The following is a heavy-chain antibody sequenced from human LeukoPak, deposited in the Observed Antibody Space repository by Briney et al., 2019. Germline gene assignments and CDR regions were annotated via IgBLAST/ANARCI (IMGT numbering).Heavy chain of an antibody. Sequence: RGSLRLSCAASGFTFSSYAMHWVRQAPGKGLEWVAVISYDGSNKYYADSVKGRFTISRDNSKNTLYLQMNSLRAEDTAVYYCARDRWPLAVAGFFDYWGQGTLVTVSS. J-gene: IGHJ4*02. D-gene: IGHD6-19*01. V-gene: IGHV3-30*04. CDR1: GFTFSSYA. CDR3: ARDRWPLAVAGFFDY. CDR2: ISYDGSNK.